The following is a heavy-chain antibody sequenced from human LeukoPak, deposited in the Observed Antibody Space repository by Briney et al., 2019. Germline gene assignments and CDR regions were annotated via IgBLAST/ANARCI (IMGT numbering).Heavy chain of an antibody. CDR2: INHSGST. D-gene: IGHD3-3*01. J-gene: IGHJ4*02. CDR1: GGSISSYY. V-gene: IGHV4-34*01. Sequence: SETLSLTCTVSGGSISSYYWSWIRQPPGKGLEWIGEINHSGSTNYNPSLESRVTISVDTSKNQFSQKLSSVTAADTAVYYCARGLPYYDFWSGYSYYFDYWGQGTLVTASS. CDR3: ARGLPYYDFWSGYSYYFDY.